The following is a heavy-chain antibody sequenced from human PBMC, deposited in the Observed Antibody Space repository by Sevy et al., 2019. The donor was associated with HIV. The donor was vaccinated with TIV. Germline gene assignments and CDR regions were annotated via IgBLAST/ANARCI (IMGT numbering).Heavy chain of an antibody. D-gene: IGHD4-17*01. CDR3: ARNLRDMTAVGPGGDY. CDR1: GYLFTTKA. CDR2: MNTNTGTA. J-gene: IGHJ4*02. Sequence: ASVKVSCKASGYLFTTKAMNWVRQAPGQGLEWMGWMNTNTGTATYAQDFTGRFVFSLDTSVNTAYLQISSLEAEDTAIYYCARNLRDMTAVGPGGDYWGQGTLVTVSS. V-gene: IGHV7-4-1*02.